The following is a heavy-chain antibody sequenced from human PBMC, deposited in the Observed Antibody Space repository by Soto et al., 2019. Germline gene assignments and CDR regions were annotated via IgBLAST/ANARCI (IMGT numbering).Heavy chain of an antibody. CDR1: GFTFSSYS. J-gene: IGHJ5*02. V-gene: IGHV3-21*01. CDR2: ISSSSSYI. Sequence: EVQLVESGGGLVKPGGSLRLSCAASGFTFSSYSMNWVRQAPGKGLEWVSSISSSSSYIYYADSVKGRFTISRDNAKNSLHLQMNSLRAEDTAVYYCARDLGLIAARPWGQGTLVTVSS. D-gene: IGHD6-6*01. CDR3: ARDLGLIAARP.